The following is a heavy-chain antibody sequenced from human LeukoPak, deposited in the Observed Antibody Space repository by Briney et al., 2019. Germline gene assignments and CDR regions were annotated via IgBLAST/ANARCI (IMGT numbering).Heavy chain of an antibody. CDR1: GFTFSSYA. CDR3: ARGEQWLVQGPFDY. Sequence: GGSLRLSCAASGFTFSSYAMHWVRQAPGKGLEWVAVISYDGSNKYYADSVKGRFTISRDNSKNTLYLQMNSLRAEDTAVYYCARGEQWLVQGPFDYWGQGTLVTVSS. D-gene: IGHD6-19*01. V-gene: IGHV3-30-3*01. CDR2: ISYDGSNK. J-gene: IGHJ4*02.